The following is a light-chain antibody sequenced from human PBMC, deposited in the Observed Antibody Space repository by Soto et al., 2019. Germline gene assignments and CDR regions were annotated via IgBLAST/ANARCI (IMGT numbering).Light chain of an antibody. V-gene: IGKV3-15*01. J-gene: IGKJ4*01. Sequence: EIVLTQSPGTLSLSPGERATLSCRASENVYGNVAWYQQKPGQAPRLLIYDASTRATAIPDRFSGSGSGTEFTLTISSLQSEDFAVYYCQHYNNKRPLLTFGGGTKVDIK. CDR2: DAS. CDR3: QHYNNKRPLLT. CDR1: ENVYGN.